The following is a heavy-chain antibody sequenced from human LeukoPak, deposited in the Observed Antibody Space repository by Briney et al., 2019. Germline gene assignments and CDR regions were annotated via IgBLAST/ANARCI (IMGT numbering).Heavy chain of an antibody. V-gene: IGHV3-30*02. Sequence: GGSLRLSCAASGFTFSSYGMHWVRQAPGKGLKWVAFIRYDGSNKYYADSVKGRFTISRDNSKNTLYLQMNSLRAEDTAVYYCAKDQTAYSSGWLPDYWGQGTLVTVSS. D-gene: IGHD6-19*01. CDR2: IRYDGSNK. CDR3: AKDQTAYSSGWLPDY. J-gene: IGHJ4*02. CDR1: GFTFSSYG.